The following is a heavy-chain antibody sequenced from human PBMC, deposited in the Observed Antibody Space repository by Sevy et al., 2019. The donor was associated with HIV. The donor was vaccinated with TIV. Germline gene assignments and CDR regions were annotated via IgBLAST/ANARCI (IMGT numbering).Heavy chain of an antibody. D-gene: IGHD2-21*02. CDR3: LGEVTNTEDYFGY. Sequence: SETLSLTCTVSYGSVRNGNQYWTWIRQPPGKGLEWIGYIHNSGDTNYNPSLKSRLTISRDTCKNRFSLSLKSVTAADSAVYYCLGEVTNTEDYFGYWGQGTQVTVSA. CDR1: YGSVRNGNQY. J-gene: IGHJ4*02. CDR2: IHNSGDT. V-gene: IGHV4-61*01.